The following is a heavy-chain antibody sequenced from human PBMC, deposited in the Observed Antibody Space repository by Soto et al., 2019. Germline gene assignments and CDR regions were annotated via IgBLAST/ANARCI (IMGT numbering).Heavy chain of an antibody. CDR1: GGSISSGGYY. CDR2: IYYSGST. CDR3: ARRDDYVGVVDY. J-gene: IGHJ4*02. Sequence: QVQLQESGPGLVKPSQTLSLTCTVSGGSISSGGYYWSWIRQHPGKGLEWIGYIYYSGSTYYNPSLQSRVTISVDTSKNQFSLKLSSVTAADTAVYYCARRDDYVGVVDYWGQGTLVTVSS. V-gene: IGHV4-31*03. D-gene: IGHD4-17*01.